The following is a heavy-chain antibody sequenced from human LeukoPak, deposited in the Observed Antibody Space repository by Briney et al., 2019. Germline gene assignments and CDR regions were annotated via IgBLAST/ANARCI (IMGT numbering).Heavy chain of an antibody. CDR2: INTNTGIP. CDR1: GYTFTTYG. J-gene: IGHJ5*02. CDR3: ARDSVTMVRGRNWFDP. Sequence: ASVKVSCKASGYTFTTYGINWVRQAPGQGLEWMGWINTNTGIPTYVQGFTGRFVFSLDTSVSTAYLQISSLKAEDTAVYYCARDSVTMVRGRNWFDPWGQGTLVTVSP. V-gene: IGHV7-4-1*02. D-gene: IGHD3-10*01.